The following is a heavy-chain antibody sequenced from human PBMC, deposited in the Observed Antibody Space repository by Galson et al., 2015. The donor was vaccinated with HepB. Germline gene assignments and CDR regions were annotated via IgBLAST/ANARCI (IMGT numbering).Heavy chain of an antibody. CDR2: IIPILGIA. J-gene: IGHJ3*02. Sequence: SVKVSCKASGGTFSSYTISWVRQAPGQGLEWMGRIIPILGIANYAQKFQGRVTITADKSTSTAYMELSSLRSEDTAVYYCAREGGEYSYGYIVAFDIWGQGTMVTVSS. CDR1: GGTFSSYT. V-gene: IGHV1-69*04. CDR3: AREGGEYSYGYIVAFDI. D-gene: IGHD5-18*01.